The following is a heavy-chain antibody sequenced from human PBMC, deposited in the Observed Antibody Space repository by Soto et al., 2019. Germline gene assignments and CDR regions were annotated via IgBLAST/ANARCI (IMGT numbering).Heavy chain of an antibody. J-gene: IGHJ4*02. D-gene: IGHD2-21*02. V-gene: IGHV1-69*12. CDR2: IIPIFGTA. CDR3: AGVSEAFCGGDCYLYYFDY. CDR1: GGTFSSYA. Sequence: QVQLVQSGAEVKKPGSSVKVSCKASGGTFSSYAISWVRQAPGQGLEWMGGIIPIFGTANYAQKFQGRVTMTADESSSPAYRELSSLRAEDTAVYYCAGVSEAFCGGDCYLYYFDYWGQGTLVTVSS.